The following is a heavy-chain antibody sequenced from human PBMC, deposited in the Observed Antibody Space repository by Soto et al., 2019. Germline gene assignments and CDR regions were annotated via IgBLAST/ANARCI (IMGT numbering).Heavy chain of an antibody. CDR2: IRDSGST. V-gene: IGHV4-31*03. D-gene: IGHD2-8*01. J-gene: IGHJ4*01. CDR3: ARAMANYFDY. Sequence: QVQLQESGPGLVKPSQTLSVTCTVSGGSVSSDDYSWSWIRQHPGKGLEWIGYIRDSGSTYYNPSLEGRVTISVDTSKNQFSLRLRSVTAADTAVYYCARAMANYFDYWGHGTLVTASS. CDR1: GGSVSSDDYS.